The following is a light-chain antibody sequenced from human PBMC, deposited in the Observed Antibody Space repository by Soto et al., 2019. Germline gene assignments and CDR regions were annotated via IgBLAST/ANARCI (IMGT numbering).Light chain of an antibody. CDR2: GAS. CDR1: RSVSSSY. V-gene: IGKV3D-20*02. CDR3: QQRSNWPPEIT. J-gene: IGKJ5*01. Sequence: EIVLTQSPGTLSLSPGERATLSCRASRSVSSSYLAWYQQKPGQAPMLLNYGASSRATGIPDRFSGSGSGTDFTLTISSLEPEDFAVYYCQQRSNWPPEITFGQGTRLEI.